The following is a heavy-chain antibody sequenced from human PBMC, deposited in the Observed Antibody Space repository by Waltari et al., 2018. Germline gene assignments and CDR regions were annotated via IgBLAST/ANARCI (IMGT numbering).Heavy chain of an antibody. V-gene: IGHV3-66*01. D-gene: IGHD4-17*01. Sequence: DVQLVESGGGLVRPGGSRRLSCAASGFLFGTNYMAWIRQAPGKGLEWVSIIYRNETTYYTDSVKNRFTISRDTSKNIVYLQMKSLRVEDTAMYYCGRSNYGDYWFDPWGQGTLVSVSS. CDR3: GRSNYGDYWFDP. J-gene: IGHJ5*02. CDR1: GFLFGTNY. CDR2: IYRNETT.